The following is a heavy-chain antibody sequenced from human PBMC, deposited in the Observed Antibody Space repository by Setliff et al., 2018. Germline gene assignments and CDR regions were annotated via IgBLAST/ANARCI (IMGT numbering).Heavy chain of an antibody. D-gene: IGHD6-19*01. CDR2: IYTSGST. V-gene: IGHV4-61*09. CDR1: GGSISSGSDY. Sequence: SETLSLTCSVSGGSISSGSDYWTWIRQPAGKGLEWIGHIYTSGSTSYNPSLKSRVTISVDTSKNQFSLKLSSVTATDTAVYYCARVISGWYSAYYYYMDVWGKGTTVTVSS. CDR3: ARVISGWYSAYYYYMDV. J-gene: IGHJ6*03.